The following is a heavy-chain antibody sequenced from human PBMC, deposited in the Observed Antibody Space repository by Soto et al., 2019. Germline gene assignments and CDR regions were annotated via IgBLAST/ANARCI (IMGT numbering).Heavy chain of an antibody. D-gene: IGHD2-21*02. V-gene: IGHV3-23*01. CDR3: AKDWTAI. CDR1: GFTFGSYS. Sequence: EVQLSESGGGLVQPGGSLRLSCAASGFTFGSYSMSWVRQAPGKGLEWVSTVSGSGGSTYYGDSVKGRLTISRDNSKNTLYLQMNSLRAEDTVVYYCAKDWTAIWGQGTMVTVPS. CDR2: VSGSGGST. J-gene: IGHJ3*02.